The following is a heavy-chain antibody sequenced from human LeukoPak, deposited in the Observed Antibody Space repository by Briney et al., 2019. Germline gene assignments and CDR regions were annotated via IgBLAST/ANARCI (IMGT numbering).Heavy chain of an antibody. V-gene: IGHV4-34*01. Sequence: PSETLSLTCAVYGGSFSGYYWSWIRQPPGKGLEWIGEINHSGSTNYNPSLKSRVTISVDTSTNQFSLKLSSVTAADTAVYYCASLDYYYDSSGYYSDYWGQGTLVTVSS. CDR3: ASLDYYYDSSGYYSDY. CDR1: GGSFSGYY. CDR2: INHSGST. J-gene: IGHJ4*02. D-gene: IGHD3-22*01.